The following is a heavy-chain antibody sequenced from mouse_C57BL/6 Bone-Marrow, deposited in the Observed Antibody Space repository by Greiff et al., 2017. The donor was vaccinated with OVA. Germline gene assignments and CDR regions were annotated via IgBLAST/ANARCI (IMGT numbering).Heavy chain of an antibody. CDR3: GRGGNDYDGGWYFDV. V-gene: IGHV1-47*01. J-gene: IGHJ1*03. D-gene: IGHD2-4*01. Sequence: QVQLQQSGAELVKPGASVKMSCKASGYTFTTYPIEWMKQNHGKSLEWIGNFHPYNDDTKYNEKFKGKATLTVEKSSSTVYLELSRLTSDDSAVYYCGRGGNDYDGGWYFDVWGTGTTVTVSS. CDR2: FHPYNDDT. CDR1: GYTFTTYP.